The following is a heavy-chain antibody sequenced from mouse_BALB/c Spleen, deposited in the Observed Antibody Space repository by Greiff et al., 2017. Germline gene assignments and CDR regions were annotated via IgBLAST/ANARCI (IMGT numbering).Heavy chain of an antibody. CDR1: GYSITSDYA. CDR3: ARFLGREYYFDY. CDR2: ISYSGST. J-gene: IGHJ2*01. Sequence: EVQLQQSGPGLVKPSQSLSLTCTVTGYSITSDYAWNWIRQFPGNKLEWMGYISYSGSTSYNPSLKSRISITRDTSKNQFFLQLNSVTTEDTATYYCARFLGREYYFDYWGQGTTLTVSS. D-gene: IGHD4-1*01. V-gene: IGHV3-2*02.